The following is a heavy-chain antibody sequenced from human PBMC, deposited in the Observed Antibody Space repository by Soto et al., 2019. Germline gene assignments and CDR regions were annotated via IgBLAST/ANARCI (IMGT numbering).Heavy chain of an antibody. CDR1: GASISSSNYY. CDR2: MYYSGRT. CDR3: ARHGNTVTTGYYYGMDV. D-gene: IGHD4-17*01. V-gene: IGHV4-39*01. Sequence: PSETLSLTCTVSGASISSSNYYWGWIRQPPGRGLEWIGTMYYSGRTYYNPSLKSRVTTSVDTSKNQFSLKLCAVTATDTAVYYCARHGNTVTTGYYYGMDVWGQGTTVTVSS. J-gene: IGHJ6*02.